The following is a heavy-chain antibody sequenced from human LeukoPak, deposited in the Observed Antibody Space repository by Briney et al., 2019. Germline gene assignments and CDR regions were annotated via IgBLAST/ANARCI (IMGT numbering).Heavy chain of an antibody. J-gene: IGHJ4*02. V-gene: IGHV3-53*01. CDR1: GFTVSTYY. CDR3: ARGLGYCASTTCLLPFDY. D-gene: IGHD2-2*01. CDR2: IYSGGST. Sequence: GGSLRLSCAASGFTVSTYYMTWVRQAPGKGLECVSVIYSGGSTYYADSVKGRFTVSRDNSKNTLYLQMNSLRAEDTAMYYCARGLGYCASTTCLLPFDYWGQGTLVTVSS.